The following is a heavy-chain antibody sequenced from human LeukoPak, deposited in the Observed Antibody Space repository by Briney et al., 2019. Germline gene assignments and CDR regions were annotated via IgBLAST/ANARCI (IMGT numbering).Heavy chain of an antibody. CDR2: IWYDGSNK. J-gene: IGHJ4*02. Sequence: GGSLRLSCAASGFTFSSYGMHWVRQAPGKGLEWVAVIWYDGSNKYYADPVKGRFSISRDNSTNTLYLQMNSLRAEDTAVYHCARDGGYCSGGSCRRVPFDYWGQGTLVTVSS. V-gene: IGHV3-33*01. CDR3: ARDGGYCSGGSCRRVPFDY. CDR1: GFTFSSYG. D-gene: IGHD2-15*01.